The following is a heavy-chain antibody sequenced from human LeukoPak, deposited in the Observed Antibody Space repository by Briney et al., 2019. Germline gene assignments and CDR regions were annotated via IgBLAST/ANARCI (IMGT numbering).Heavy chain of an antibody. CDR3: ARDWEAYYYDSSGYYSPSYFDY. CDR2: IYSGSNT. J-gene: IGHJ4*02. D-gene: IGHD3-22*01. V-gene: IGHV3-53*05. Sequence: PGGSLRLSCAASGFTVSSNFLSWVRQAPGKGLEWVSVIYSGSNTYYADSVKGRFTISRDNSKNTLYLQMNSLRAEDTAVYYCARDWEAYYYDSSGYYSPSYFDYWGQGTLVTVSS. CDR1: GFTVSSNF.